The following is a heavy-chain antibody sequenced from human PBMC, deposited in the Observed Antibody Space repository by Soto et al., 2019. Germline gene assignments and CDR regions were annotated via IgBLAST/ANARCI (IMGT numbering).Heavy chain of an antibody. D-gene: IGHD1-1*01. V-gene: IGHV3-23*01. J-gene: IGHJ3*01. CDR3: VKGYWKVDV. CDR2: ISGSGGSI. Sequence: EVQLLESGGGLVQPGGSLRRSCAASGFTVSTYARNWVRQAPGNGLEWVSAISGSGGSIHYADSVKGRFTISRDNSKNTRYMQMNSMRDEDTAVYNGVKGYWKVDVWGQGTKVTDSS. CDR1: GFTVSTYA.